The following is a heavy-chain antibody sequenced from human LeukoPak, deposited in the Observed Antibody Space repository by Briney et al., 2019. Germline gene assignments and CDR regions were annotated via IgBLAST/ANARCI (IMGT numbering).Heavy chain of an antibody. J-gene: IGHJ6*02. V-gene: IGHV3-66*04. D-gene: IGHD3-22*01. CDR3: AGRRDSSGYYSSYYYGMDV. CDR1: GFTVSSNY. CDR2: IYSGGST. Sequence: GGSLRLSCAASGFTVSSNYMSWVRQAPGKGLEWVSVIYSGGSTYYADSVKGRFTISRDNSKNTLYLQMNSLRAEDTAVYYCAGRRDSSGYYSSYYYGMDVWGQGTTVTVSS.